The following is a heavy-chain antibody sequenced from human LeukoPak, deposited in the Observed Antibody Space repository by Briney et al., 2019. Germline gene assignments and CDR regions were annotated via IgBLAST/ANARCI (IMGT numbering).Heavy chain of an antibody. CDR1: GYTFTSYG. CDR2: FSAYNGNT. V-gene: IGHV1-18*01. D-gene: IGHD3-10*01. J-gene: IGHJ4*02. CDR3: ARAGDGSGSYKGATYFDY. Sequence: ASVKVSCQASGYTFTSYGISWVRQAPGQGLEWMGWFSAYNGNTNYAQKLQGRVTMTTDTSTSTAYMELRSLRSDDTAVYYCARAGDGSGSYKGATYFDYWGQGTLVTVSS.